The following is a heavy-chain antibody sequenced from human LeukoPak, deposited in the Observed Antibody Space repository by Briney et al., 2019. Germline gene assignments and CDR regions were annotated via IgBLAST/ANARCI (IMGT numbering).Heavy chain of an antibody. CDR3: VTYPHGAVAGTGVDY. J-gene: IGHJ4*02. Sequence: PGGSLRLSCTTSGFTFGDYAMSWVRQAPGKGLEWVSSISSSSSYIYYADSVKGRFTISRDNAKNSLYLQMNSLRAEDTAVYYCVTYPHGAVAGTGVDYWGQGTLVTVSS. CDR1: GFTFGDYA. D-gene: IGHD6-19*01. CDR2: ISSSSSYI. V-gene: IGHV3-21*01.